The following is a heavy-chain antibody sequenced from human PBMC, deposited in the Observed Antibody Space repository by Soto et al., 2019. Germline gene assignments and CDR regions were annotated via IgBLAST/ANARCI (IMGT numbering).Heavy chain of an antibody. CDR2: IYYHGNT. V-gene: IGHV4-39*01. Sequence: PSETLSLTCTVSGGSISDYYWCWIRQPPGKTLEWIGTIYYHGNTYSNPSLKSRVTISVDTSNNQLSLKLRSVTAADTAVYYCARHDGFSSGWIFAYWGHGTLVTVSS. J-gene: IGHJ4*01. CDR3: ARHDGFSSGWIFAY. CDR1: GGSISDYY. D-gene: IGHD6-19*01.